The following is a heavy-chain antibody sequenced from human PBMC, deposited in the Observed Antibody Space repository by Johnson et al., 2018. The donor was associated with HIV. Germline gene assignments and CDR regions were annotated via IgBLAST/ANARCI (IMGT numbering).Heavy chain of an antibody. V-gene: IGHV3-23*04. CDR2: LSNTGLNT. CDR1: GFTFSSYG. J-gene: IGHJ3*02. CDR3: AKDRLAMGILDI. Sequence: VQLVESGGGVVQPGRSLRLSCAASGFTFSSYGMHWVRQAPGKGLQWLAELSNTGLNTYYADSVRGRFTISRDNSKNMLYLQVNSLRAEDTAIYYCAKDRLAMGILDIWGQGTVVIVSS. D-gene: IGHD5-18*01.